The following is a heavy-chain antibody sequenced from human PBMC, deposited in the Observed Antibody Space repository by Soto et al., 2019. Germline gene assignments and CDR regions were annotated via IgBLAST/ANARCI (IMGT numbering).Heavy chain of an antibody. V-gene: IGHV1-69*13. CDR2: IIPIFGTA. CDR3: ARDTPEAARPGYYFDY. J-gene: IGHJ4*02. D-gene: IGHD6-6*01. Sequence: ASVKVSCKASGGTFSSYAISWVRQAPGQGLEWMGGIIPIFGTANYAQKFQGRVTITADESTGTAYMELSSLRSEDTAVYYCARDTPEAARPGYYFDYWGQGTLVTVSS. CDR1: GGTFSSYA.